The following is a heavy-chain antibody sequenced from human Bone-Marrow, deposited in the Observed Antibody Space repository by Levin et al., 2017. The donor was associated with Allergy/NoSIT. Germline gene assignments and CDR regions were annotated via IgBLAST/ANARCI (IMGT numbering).Heavy chain of an antibody. CDR2: ITSDGSSK. CDR1: GFSFSTYG. J-gene: IGHJ6*02. V-gene: IGHV3-30*18. D-gene: IGHD3-10*01. CDR3: AKGGDMDV. Sequence: GGSLRLSCAASGFSFSTYGIHWVRQAPGKGLEWVALITSDGSSKFFADSVKGRFTISRDNSKNTLHLHMSSLRPEDTAVYYCAKGGDMDVWGQGTTVTVSS.